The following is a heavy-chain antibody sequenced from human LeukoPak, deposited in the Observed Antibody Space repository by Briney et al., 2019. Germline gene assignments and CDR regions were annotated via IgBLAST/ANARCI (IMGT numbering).Heavy chain of an antibody. CDR1: GFTFSSYA. CDR2: ISYDGSNK. Sequence: QTGGSLRLSCAASGFTFSSYAMHWVRQAPGKGLEWVAVISYDGSNKYYADSVKGRFTISRGNSKNTLYLQMNSLRAEDTAVYYCAGLLYDNLDYWGQGTLVTVSS. D-gene: IGHD3-9*01. J-gene: IGHJ4*02. V-gene: IGHV3-30*04. CDR3: AGLLYDNLDY.